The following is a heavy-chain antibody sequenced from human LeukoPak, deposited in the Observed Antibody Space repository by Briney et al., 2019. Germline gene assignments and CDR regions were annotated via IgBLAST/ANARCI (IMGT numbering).Heavy chain of an antibody. Sequence: GGSLRLSCAASGFTFSDYYMSWTRQAPGKGLEWVSDISSTSIYTNYADSVKGRFTISRDNAKNSLYLQMNSLRAEDTAVYYCAREVGYSSSWYSDFWGQGTLVTVSS. D-gene: IGHD6-13*01. CDR2: ISSTSIYT. J-gene: IGHJ4*02. CDR3: AREVGYSSSWYSDF. V-gene: IGHV3-11*05. CDR1: GFTFSDYY.